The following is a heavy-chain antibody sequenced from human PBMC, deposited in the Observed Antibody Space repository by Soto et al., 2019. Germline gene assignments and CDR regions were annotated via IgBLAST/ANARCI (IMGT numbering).Heavy chain of an antibody. CDR3: ALSNSRPSFSGGNCYPCGY. D-gene: IGHD2-15*01. J-gene: IGHJ4*02. CDR2: IFWDGDK. V-gene: IGHV2-5*02. Sequence: QITLKESGPPLVRPTQTLTLTCSFSGFSLSADGVGVAWIRQAPGRAPEWLALIFWDGDKRYSPSLKSRLSTPGTPPKNQVVFTRSGRDPVETATYYWALSNSRPSFSGGNCYPCGYWGQEILVTVSS. CDR1: GFSLSADGVG.